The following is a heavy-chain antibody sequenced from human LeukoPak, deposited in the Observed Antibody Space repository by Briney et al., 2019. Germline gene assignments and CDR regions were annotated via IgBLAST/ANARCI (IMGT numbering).Heavy chain of an antibody. V-gene: IGHV3-21*01. CDR1: GFTFSSYS. D-gene: IGHD4-17*01. Sequence: GGSLRLSCPASGFTFSSYSMNCVRQAPGKGLEWVSSISSSSSYIYYADSVKGRFTISRDNAKNSLCLQMNSLRAEDTAVYYCARAFSDDYGDVYNWFDPWGQGTLVTVSS. J-gene: IGHJ5*02. CDR2: ISSSSSYI. CDR3: ARAFSDDYGDVYNWFDP.